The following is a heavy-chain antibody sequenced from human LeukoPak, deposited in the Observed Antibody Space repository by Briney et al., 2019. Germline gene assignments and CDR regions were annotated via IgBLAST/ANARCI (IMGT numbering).Heavy chain of an antibody. Sequence: GSLRLSCAASGFTFSSYSMNWVRQAPGKGLEWVSSISSSSSYIYYADSVKGRFTISRDNAKNSLYLQMNSLRAEDTASYYCAKSMKYSYGQFDYRGQGILVTVSS. CDR1: GFTFSSYS. V-gene: IGHV3-21*04. D-gene: IGHD5-18*01. J-gene: IGHJ4*02. CDR3: AKSMKYSYGQFDY. CDR2: ISSSSSYI.